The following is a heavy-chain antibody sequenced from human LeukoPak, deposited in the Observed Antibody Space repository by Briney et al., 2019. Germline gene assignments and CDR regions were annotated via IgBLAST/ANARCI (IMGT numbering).Heavy chain of an antibody. J-gene: IGHJ6*02. D-gene: IGHD2-2*01. V-gene: IGHV3-48*04. Sequence: GGSLRLSCAASGFTFTTYGMNWVRQAPGKGLEWVSYLSGRSNSIYYAESAKGRFTISRDNARNSLYLQMNSLRAEDTAVYYCARDGSRFCSSTSCYSGYYYYGMDVWGQGTTVTVSS. CDR3: ARDGSRFCSSTSCYSGYYYYGMDV. CDR1: GFTFTTYG. CDR2: LSGRSNSI.